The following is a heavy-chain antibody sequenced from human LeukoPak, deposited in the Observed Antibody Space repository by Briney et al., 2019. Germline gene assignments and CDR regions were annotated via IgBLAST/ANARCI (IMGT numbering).Heavy chain of an antibody. CDR3: ARGGGYSYGYFDY. CDR2: IYHSGST. CDR1: GGSISSGGYS. Sequence: SETLSLTCAVSGGSISSGGYSWSWIRQPPGKGLEWIGYIYHSGSTYYNPSLKSRVTISVDRSKNQFSLKLSSVTAADTAVYYCARGGGYSYGYFDYWGQGTLVTDSP. D-gene: IGHD5-18*01. J-gene: IGHJ4*02. V-gene: IGHV4-30-2*01.